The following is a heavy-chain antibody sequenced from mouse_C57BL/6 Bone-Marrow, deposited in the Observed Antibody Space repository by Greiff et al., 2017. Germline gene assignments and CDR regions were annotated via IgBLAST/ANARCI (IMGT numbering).Heavy chain of an antibody. CDR2: INPSTGGT. V-gene: IGHV1-42*01. CDR3: ARWMLRFDY. D-gene: IGHD1-1*01. CDR1: GYSFTGYY. J-gene: IGHJ2*01. Sequence: EAQLQQSGPELVKPGASVKISCKASGYSFTGYYMNWVKQSPEKSLEWIGAINPSTGGTTYNQKFKAKATLTVDKSSSTAYMQLKSLTSEASAVYYCARWMLRFDYWGQGTTLTVSS.